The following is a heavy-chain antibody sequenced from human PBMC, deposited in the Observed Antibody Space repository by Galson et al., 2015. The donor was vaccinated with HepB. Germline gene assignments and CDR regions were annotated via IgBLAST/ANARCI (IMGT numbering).Heavy chain of an antibody. Sequence: SETLSLTCTVFGGSISSNTFYWGWLRQPPGRGLEWIRTVFYSGSTYYNPSLKRRLTISVDTSKNQFSLKLSSVTATDTAVYYCARHAAEYWYFDLWGRGTLVTLSS. V-gene: IGHV4-39*01. CDR2: VFYSGST. J-gene: IGHJ2*01. CDR1: GGSISSNTFY. D-gene: IGHD6-13*01. CDR3: ARHAAEYWYFDL.